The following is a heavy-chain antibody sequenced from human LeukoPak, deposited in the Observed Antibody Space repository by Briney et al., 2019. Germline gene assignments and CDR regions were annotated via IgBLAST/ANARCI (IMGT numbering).Heavy chain of an antibody. CDR2: LSYTGRT. CDR1: GGSISQYS. Sequence: PSETLSLTCIVSGGSISQYSWNWIRHHTGKRLEWIGCLSYTGRTTYSPSLKGRVAISGDTSNNQFSLRLTSVTAADSAMYYCARAIYGDYDGQRSDYWGPGTLVTVSS. D-gene: IGHD4-17*01. CDR3: ARAIYGDYDGQRSDY. V-gene: IGHV4-59*08. J-gene: IGHJ4*02.